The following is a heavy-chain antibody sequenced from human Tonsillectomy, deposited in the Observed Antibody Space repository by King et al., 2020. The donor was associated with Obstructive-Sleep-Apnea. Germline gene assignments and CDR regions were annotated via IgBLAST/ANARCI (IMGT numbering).Heavy chain of an antibody. CDR2: ISYDGSNK. J-gene: IGHJ4*02. D-gene: IGHD3-9*01. CDR1: GFTFSNYG. CDR3: AKDPRYYDILTGYCDY. V-gene: IGHV3-30*18. Sequence: VQLVESGGGVVQPGRSLRLSCAASGFTFSNYGMHWVRQAPGKGLEWVAVISYDGSNKYYADSVKGRFTISRDNSKNTLYLQMNSLRSEDTAVYYCAKDPRYYDILTGYCDYWGQGTLVTVSS.